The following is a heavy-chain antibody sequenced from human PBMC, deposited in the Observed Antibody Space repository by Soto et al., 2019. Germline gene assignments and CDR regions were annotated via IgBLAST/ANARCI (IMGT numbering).Heavy chain of an antibody. CDR3: ARCEYDCSSTSCYETGRAEYFQH. J-gene: IGHJ1*01. V-gene: IGHV1-3*01. Sequence: QVQLVQSGAEVKKPGASVKVSCKASGYTFTSYAMHWVRQAPGQRLEWMGWINAGNGNTKYSKKFQGRVTIARDTTASTAYMELSSLRTEDTAVYYCARCEYDCSSTSCYETGRAEYFQHWGQGTLVTVSS. D-gene: IGHD2-2*01. CDR1: GYTFTSYA. CDR2: INAGNGNT.